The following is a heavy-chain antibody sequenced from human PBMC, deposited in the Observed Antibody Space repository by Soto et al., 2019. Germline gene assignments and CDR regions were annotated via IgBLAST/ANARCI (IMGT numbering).Heavy chain of an antibody. D-gene: IGHD2-2*01. CDR3: ARVERYCSSTSCYRGFDY. CDR1: GGTFSSYT. Sequence: QVQLVQSGAEVKKPGSSVKVSCKASGGTFSSYTISWVRQAPGQGLEWMGRIIPILGIANYAQKFQGRVTITADKSTSTAYMELSSLRSEDTAVYYCARVERYCSSTSCYRGFDYWGQGTLSPSPQ. J-gene: IGHJ4*02. CDR2: IIPILGIA. V-gene: IGHV1-69*02.